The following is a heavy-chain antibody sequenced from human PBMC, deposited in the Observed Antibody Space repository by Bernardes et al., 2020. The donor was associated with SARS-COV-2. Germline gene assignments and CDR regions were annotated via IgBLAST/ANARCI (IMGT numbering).Heavy chain of an antibody. D-gene: IGHD4-17*01. CDR1: GFTASNNH. Sequence: GGSLRLSCVASGFTASNNHLTWFLQASGKGLECVSVLYGVGTTFYADSVRGRFTISRDTSKNTVYLQMSSLRADDTATYYCAGYGGNSYWGQGTQVNVSS. J-gene: IGHJ4*02. CDR3: AGYGGNSY. CDR2: LYGVGTT. V-gene: IGHV3-53*01.